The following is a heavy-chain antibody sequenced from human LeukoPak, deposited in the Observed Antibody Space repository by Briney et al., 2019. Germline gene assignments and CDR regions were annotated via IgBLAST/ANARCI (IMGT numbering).Heavy chain of an antibody. CDR1: GYTFTGYY. Sequence: ASVKVSCKASGYTFTGYYMHWVRQAPGQGLEWMGWINPNSGGTNYAQKFQGRVTMTRDTSISTAYMELSRLRSDDTAVYYCARARIAARLTRFDYWGQRTLVTVSS. CDR2: INPNSGGT. V-gene: IGHV1-2*02. CDR3: ARARIAARLTRFDY. D-gene: IGHD6-6*01. J-gene: IGHJ4*02.